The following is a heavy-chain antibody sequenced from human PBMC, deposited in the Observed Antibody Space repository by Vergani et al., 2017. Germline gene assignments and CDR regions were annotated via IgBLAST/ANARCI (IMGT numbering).Heavy chain of an antibody. V-gene: IGHV1-69*01. Sequence: QVQLVQSGAEVKKPGSSVKVSCKASGGTFSSYAISWVRQAPGQGLEWMGGIIPIFGTANYAQKFQGRVTITADESTSTAYMWLSSLRSEDTAVYYCARGVLPAAMSIYYYGMDVWGQGTTVTVSS. J-gene: IGHJ6*02. CDR3: ARGVLPAAMSIYYYGMDV. CDR2: IIPIFGTA. D-gene: IGHD2-2*01. CDR1: GGTFSSYA.